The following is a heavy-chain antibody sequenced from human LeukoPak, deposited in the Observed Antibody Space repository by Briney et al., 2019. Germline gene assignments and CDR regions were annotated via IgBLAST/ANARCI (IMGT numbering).Heavy chain of an antibody. CDR1: GFTFNTFG. Sequence: GSLRLSCTTSGFTFNTFGMHWVRQAPGKGLEWVAFMPSRGSATYHAESVKGRFTISRDNAKNSLYLQMNSLRAEDTAVYYCAELGITMIGGVWSKGTTVTISS. V-gene: IGHV3-30*02. J-gene: IGHJ6*04. D-gene: IGHD3-10*02. CDR2: MPSRGSAT. CDR3: AELGITMIGGV.